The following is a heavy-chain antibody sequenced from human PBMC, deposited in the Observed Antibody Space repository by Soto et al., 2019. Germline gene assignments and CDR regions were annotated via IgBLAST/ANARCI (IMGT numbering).Heavy chain of an antibody. V-gene: IGHV1-46*01. CDR1: GYTFTSYY. CDR3: ACGNSGYYYGMDV. J-gene: IGHJ6*02. Sequence: SVKVSCKSSGYTFTSYYMHWVRQAPGQGLEWMGIINPSGGSTSYAQKFQGRVTMTRDTSTSTVYMELSSLRSEDTAVYYCACGNSGYYYGMDVWGQGTTVTVSS. D-gene: IGHD2-21*02. CDR2: INPSGGST.